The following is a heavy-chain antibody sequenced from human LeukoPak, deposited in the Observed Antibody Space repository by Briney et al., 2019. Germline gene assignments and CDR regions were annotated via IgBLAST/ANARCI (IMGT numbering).Heavy chain of an antibody. Sequence: SETLSLTCTVSGGSISSYWSWTRQAPGKGLEWIGYIYFSGTTNYNPPLKSRLTISIDRSRNQFSLKLSSVTAADTAIYYCVSGGSYLTKWGQGTLVTVSS. CDR3: VSGGSYLTK. D-gene: IGHD3-10*01. CDR1: GGSISSY. J-gene: IGHJ4*02. V-gene: IGHV4-59*01. CDR2: IYFSGTT.